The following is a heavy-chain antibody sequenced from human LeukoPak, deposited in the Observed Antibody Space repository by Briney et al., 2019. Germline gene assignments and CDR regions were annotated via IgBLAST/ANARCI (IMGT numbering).Heavy chain of an antibody. CDR3: AKGHIVAAGYFDY. D-gene: IGHD2-21*01. CDR2: IYYSGST. CDR1: RGSISRGGYY. J-gene: IGHJ4*02. V-gene: IGHV4-31*03. Sequence: SQTLSLTCTVSRGSISRGGYYWSSIRQHPGKGLEWIGYIYYSGSTYYNPSLKSRVTISVDTSKNQFSLKLSSVTAADTAVYYCAKGHIVAAGYFDYWGQGTLVTVSA.